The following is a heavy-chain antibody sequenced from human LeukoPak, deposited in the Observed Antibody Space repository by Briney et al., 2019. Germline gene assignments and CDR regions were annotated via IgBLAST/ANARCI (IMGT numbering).Heavy chain of an antibody. V-gene: IGHV3-21*04. CDR2: ISSSSSYI. CDR1: GFTFSSYS. J-gene: IGHJ4*02. Sequence: PGGSLRLSCAASGFTFSSYSMNWVRQAPGKGLEWVSSISSSSSYIYYADSVKGRFTISRDNAKNSLYLQMNSLRAEDAAVYYCAKGLYSGSFNYFDYWGQGTLVTVSS. CDR3: AKGLYSGSFNYFDY. D-gene: IGHD1-26*01.